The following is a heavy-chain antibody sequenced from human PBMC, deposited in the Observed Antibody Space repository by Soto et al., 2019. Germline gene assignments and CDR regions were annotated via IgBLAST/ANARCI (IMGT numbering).Heavy chain of an antibody. CDR3: AKARAQYYDFWSGYPVDY. D-gene: IGHD3-3*01. Sequence: GGSLRLSCAASGFTFSSYAMSWVRQAPGKGLEWVSAISGSGGSTYYADSVKGRFTISRDNSKNTLYLQMNSLRAEDTALYYCAKARAQYYDFWSGYPVDYWGQGTLVTVSS. J-gene: IGHJ4*02. V-gene: IGHV3-23*01. CDR1: GFTFSSYA. CDR2: ISGSGGST.